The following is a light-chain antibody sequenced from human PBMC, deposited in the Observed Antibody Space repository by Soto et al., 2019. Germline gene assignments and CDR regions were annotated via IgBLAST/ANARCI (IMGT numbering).Light chain of an antibody. CDR3: QYYVTAPAWT. CDR2: AAS. V-gene: IGKV3-20*01. CDR1: QSLTSSY. J-gene: IGKJ1*01. Sequence: ESVLTQSPGILSLSPGERATLSCRASQSLTSSYLAWYQQKPGQAPRLLIYAASRRATGIPDRFSGSGSGTDFTLIISRLEAEDSAVYYCQYYVTAPAWTFGQGTRVEIK.